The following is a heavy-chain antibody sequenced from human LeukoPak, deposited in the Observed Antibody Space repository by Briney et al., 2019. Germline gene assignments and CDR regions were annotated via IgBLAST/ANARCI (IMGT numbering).Heavy chain of an antibody. CDR1: GFTFSSYA. J-gene: IGHJ4*02. CDR2: ISYDGSNK. Sequence: PGGSLRLSCAASGFTFSSYAMHWVRQAPGKGLEWVAVISYDGSNKYYADSVKGRFTISRDNSKNTLYLQMNSLRAEDTAVYYCAKDLDGYSFDYWGQGTLVTVSS. CDR3: AKDLDGYSFDY. D-gene: IGHD5-24*01. V-gene: IGHV3-30-3*01.